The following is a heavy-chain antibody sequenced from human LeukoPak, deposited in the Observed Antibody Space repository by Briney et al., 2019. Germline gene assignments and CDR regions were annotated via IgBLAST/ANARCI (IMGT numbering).Heavy chain of an antibody. V-gene: IGHV3-43*02. CDR2: ISGAARST. J-gene: IGHJ4*02. CDR1: GFTFDDYA. CDR3: AKDWVPDY. Sequence: QPGGSLRLSCVASGFTFDDYAMHWVRQAPGKGLEWVSLISGAARSTYYADSVQGRFTISRDNSKNSLYLQMNSLRTEDTALYYCAKDWVPDYWGQGTLVTVSS.